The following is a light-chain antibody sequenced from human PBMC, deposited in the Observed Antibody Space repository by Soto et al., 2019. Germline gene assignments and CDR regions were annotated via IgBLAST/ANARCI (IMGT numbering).Light chain of an antibody. Sequence: EIVMTQSPATLSVSPGERATLSCRASQSVSGNLAWYQQKPGQAPRLLIYGASSKATGVPDRFYGTGSGTDFTLTISRLEPEDFAVYYCQQYSSSPQTFGQGTKVDIK. J-gene: IGKJ1*01. V-gene: IGKV3-20*01. CDR3: QQYSSSPQT. CDR2: GAS. CDR1: QSVSGN.